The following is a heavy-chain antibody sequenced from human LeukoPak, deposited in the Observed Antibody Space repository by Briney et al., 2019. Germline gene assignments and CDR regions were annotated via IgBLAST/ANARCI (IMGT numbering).Heavy chain of an antibody. Sequence: GGSLRLSCTASGFTFGDYAMSWFRQAPGKGLEWVGFIRSKAYGGTTEYAASVKGRFTISRDDSKSIAYLQMNSLKTEDTAVYYCTRARILCQWGSYRPGNYWGQGTLVTVSS. J-gene: IGHJ4*02. V-gene: IGHV3-49*03. CDR2: IRSKAYGGTT. CDR1: GFTFGDYA. CDR3: TRARILCQWGSYRPGNY. D-gene: IGHD3-16*02.